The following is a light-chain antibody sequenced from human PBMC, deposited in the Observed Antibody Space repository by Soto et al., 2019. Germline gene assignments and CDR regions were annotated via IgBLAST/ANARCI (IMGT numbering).Light chain of an antibody. V-gene: IGKV1-5*01. CDR1: QTISNL. CDR2: DAS. Sequence: DIPMTQSPSTLSASVGDRVTITCRASQTISNLLAWYQQRPGKAPGLLIYDASNLETGVPSRFSGSGSGTEFTLTISSLQPDDFATYYCHHYRSYSPWAFGQGTKVEIK. J-gene: IGKJ1*01. CDR3: HHYRSYSPWA.